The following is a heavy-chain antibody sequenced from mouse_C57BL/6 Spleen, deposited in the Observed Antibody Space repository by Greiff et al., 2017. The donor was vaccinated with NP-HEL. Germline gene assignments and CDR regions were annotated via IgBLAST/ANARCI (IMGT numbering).Heavy chain of an antibody. J-gene: IGHJ1*03. CDR3: ASLGENYGSSLWYFDV. D-gene: IGHD1-1*01. CDR2: ILPGSGST. CDR1: GYTFTGYW. V-gene: IGHV1-9*01. Sequence: VQLQQSGAELMKPGASVKLSCKATGYTFTGYWIEWVKQRPGHGLEWIGEILPGSGSTNYNEKFKGKATFTADTSSNTAYMQLSSLTTEDSAIYYCASLGENYGSSLWYFDVWGTGTTVTVSS.